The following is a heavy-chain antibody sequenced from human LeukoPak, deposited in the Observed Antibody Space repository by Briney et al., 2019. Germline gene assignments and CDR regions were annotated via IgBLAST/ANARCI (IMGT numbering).Heavy chain of an antibody. J-gene: IGHJ6*03. Sequence: GGSLRLSCTASGFTFSSYAMSWVRQAPGKGLEWVSALSGSGGSTYYADSVKGRFTFSRDNSKNTLYLQMNSLRAEDTAVYYCAKAGDSRIVVVPAAPLGYYYMDVWGKGTTVTVSS. D-gene: IGHD2-2*01. V-gene: IGHV3-23*01. CDR3: AKAGDSRIVVVPAAPLGYYYMDV. CDR2: LSGSGGST. CDR1: GFTFSSYA.